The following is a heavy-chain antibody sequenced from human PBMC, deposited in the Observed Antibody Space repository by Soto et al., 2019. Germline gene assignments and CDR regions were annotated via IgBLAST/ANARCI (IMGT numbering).Heavy chain of an antibody. CDR3: ARDPVIQGIEALDY. D-gene: IGHD6-13*01. V-gene: IGHV1-69*13. CDR1: GGTFSSYA. J-gene: IGHJ4*02. CDR2: IIPIFGTA. Sequence: SVKVSCKASGGTFSSYAISWVRQAPGQGLEWMGGIIPIFGTANYAQKFQGRVTITADESTSTAYMELSSLRSEDTAVYYCARDPVIQGIEALDYWGQGTLVTVS.